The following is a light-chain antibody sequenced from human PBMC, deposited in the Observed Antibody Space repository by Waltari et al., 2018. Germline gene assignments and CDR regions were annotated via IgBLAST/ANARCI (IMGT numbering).Light chain of an antibody. V-gene: IGLV2-23*02. CDR2: EVR. CDR3: CSYAGSSTYYV. J-gene: IGLJ1*01. Sequence: QSALTQPASVPGSPGQSITISSTGTSSDVASYNLVSWYQQHPGKAPKLMIYEVRKRHSGVSNRFSGSKSGNTASLTISGLQAEDEADYYCCSYAGSSTYYVFGTGTKVTVL. CDR1: SSDVASYNL.